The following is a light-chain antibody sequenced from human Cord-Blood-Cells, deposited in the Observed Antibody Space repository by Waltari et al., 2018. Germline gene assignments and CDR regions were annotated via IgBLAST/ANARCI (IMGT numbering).Light chain of an antibody. CDR3: QQYNNWRRT. V-gene: IGKV3-15*01. CDR1: QSVSSN. CDR2: GAS. Sequence: EIVMTQSPATLSVSLGERANLSCRASQSVSSNLAWYQQKPGQAPRLLIYGASTRATGIPARFSGSGSGTEFTLTISSLQSEDFAVYYCQQYNNWRRTFGGGTKVEIK. J-gene: IGKJ4*01.